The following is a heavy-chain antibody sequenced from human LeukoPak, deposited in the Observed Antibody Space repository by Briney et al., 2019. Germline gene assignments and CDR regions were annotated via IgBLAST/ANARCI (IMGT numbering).Heavy chain of an antibody. D-gene: IGHD5-18*01. J-gene: IGHJ4*02. Sequence: ASVKVSCKASGYTFTSYGISWVRQAPGQGLEWRGWISAYNGNTNYAQKLQGRVTMTTDTSTSTAYMELRSLRSDDTAVYYCAREVGTDTGIQLLFDYWGQGTLVTVSS. CDR3: AREVGTDTGIQLLFDY. V-gene: IGHV1-18*01. CDR2: ISAYNGNT. CDR1: GYTFTSYG.